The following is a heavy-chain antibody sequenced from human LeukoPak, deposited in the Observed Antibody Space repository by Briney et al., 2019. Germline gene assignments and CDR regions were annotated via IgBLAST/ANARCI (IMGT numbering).Heavy chain of an antibody. CDR2: IYHSGST. Sequence: SETPSLTCAVSGGSISSSNWWSWVRQPPGKGLEWIGEIYHSGSTNYNPSLKSRVTISVDKSKNQFSLKLSSVTAADTAVYYCAGDGSYYDILTGYYHNWFDPWGQGTLVTVSS. J-gene: IGHJ5*02. CDR1: GGSISSSNW. V-gene: IGHV4-4*02. D-gene: IGHD3-9*01. CDR3: AGDGSYYDILTGYYHNWFDP.